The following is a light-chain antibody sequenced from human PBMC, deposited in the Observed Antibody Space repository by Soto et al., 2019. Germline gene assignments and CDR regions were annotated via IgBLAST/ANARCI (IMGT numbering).Light chain of an antibody. CDR2: YAS. CDR1: QSVNNS. Sequence: EIVITQSPATLSVSPGERATLSCRASQSVNNSLAWYQQSRGQAPRLVISYASSRATGIPARFSGSGSGTEFTLTISSLQSEDFAVYYCLQYNNWPLTFGGGTKVEIK. V-gene: IGKV3-15*01. CDR3: LQYNNWPLT. J-gene: IGKJ4*01.